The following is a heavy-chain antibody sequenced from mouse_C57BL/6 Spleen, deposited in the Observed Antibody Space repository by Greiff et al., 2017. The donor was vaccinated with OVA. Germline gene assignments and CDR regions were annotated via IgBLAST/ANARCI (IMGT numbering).Heavy chain of an antibody. V-gene: IGHV1-26*01. CDR3: AREDYYGRVFDY. CDR1: GYTFTDYY. CDR2: INPNNGGT. Sequence: EVQLQQSGPELVKPGASVMISCKASGYTFTDYYMNWVKQSHGKSLEWIGDINPNNGGTSYNQKFKGKATLTVDKSSSTAYMELRSLTSEDSAVYYCAREDYYGRVFDYWGQGTTLTVSS. D-gene: IGHD1-1*01. J-gene: IGHJ2*01.